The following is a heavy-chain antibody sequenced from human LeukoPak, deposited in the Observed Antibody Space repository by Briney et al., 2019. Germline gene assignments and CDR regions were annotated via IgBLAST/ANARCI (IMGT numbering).Heavy chain of an antibody. CDR2: IYHSGST. J-gene: IGHJ4*02. V-gene: IGHV4-38-2*02. CDR3: AGDTSLSSSSIPLAY. Sequence: SETLSLTCTVSGYSISSGYYWGWIRQPPGKGLEWIGNIYHSGSTYYNPSLKSRVTISVDTSKNQFSLKLSSVTAADTAVYYCAGDTSLSSSSIPLAYWGQGTLVTVSS. D-gene: IGHD6-13*01. CDR1: GYSISSGYY.